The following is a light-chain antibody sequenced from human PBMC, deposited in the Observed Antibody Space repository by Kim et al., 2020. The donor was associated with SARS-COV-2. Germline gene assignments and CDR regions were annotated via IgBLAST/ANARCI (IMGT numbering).Light chain of an antibody. Sequence: GQMVTVSCSGSSSNIGSNTANWYQQLPGTAPKLLIHANNLRPSGVPDRFSGSKSGTSGSLAISGLQSEDEADYYCAAWDDSLNGVVFGGGTQLTVL. CDR2: ANN. V-gene: IGLV1-44*01. CDR3: AAWDDSLNGVV. CDR1: SSNIGSNT. J-gene: IGLJ2*01.